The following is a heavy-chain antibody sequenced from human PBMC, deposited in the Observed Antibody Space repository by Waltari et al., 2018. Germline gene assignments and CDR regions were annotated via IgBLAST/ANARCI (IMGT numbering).Heavy chain of an antibody. CDR2: IYTSGRT. D-gene: IGHD3-22*01. CDR3: ARVEGDYYDRSGSADAFDI. V-gene: IGHV4-61*02. Sequence: QVQLQESGPGLVKPSQTLSLTCTVSGGSISSGSYYWSWIRQPAGKGLEWIGRIYTSGRTNYNPSRKSRGTISVDTSKTQCSLKLSSVTAADTAVYYCARVEGDYYDRSGSADAFDIWGQGTMVTVSS. J-gene: IGHJ3*02. CDR1: GGSISSGSYY.